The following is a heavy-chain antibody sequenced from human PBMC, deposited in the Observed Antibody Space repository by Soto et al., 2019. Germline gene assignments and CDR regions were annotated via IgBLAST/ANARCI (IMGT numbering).Heavy chain of an antibody. CDR2: IWYDGSNK. J-gene: IGHJ4*02. V-gene: IGHV3-33*01. CDR3: ARDLEAMVRGVIDY. Sequence: PGGSLRLSCAASGFTFSSYGMHWVRQAPGKGLEWVAVIWYDGSNKYYADSVKGRFTISRDNSKNTLYLQMNSLRAEDTAVYYCARDLEAMVRGVIDYWGQGTLVTVSS. CDR1: GFTFSSYG. D-gene: IGHD3-10*01.